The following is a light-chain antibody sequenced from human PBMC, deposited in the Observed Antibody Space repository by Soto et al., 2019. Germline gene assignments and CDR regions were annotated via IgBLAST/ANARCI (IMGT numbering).Light chain of an antibody. CDR3: SSYAASNTYV. J-gene: IGLJ1*01. V-gene: IGLV2-8*01. Sequence: QSALTQPPSASGSPGQSVTISCTGTSSDVGGYDCVSWYQHRPGTAPKFLIYEVTKRPSGVPDRFSGSKSGNTASLTVSVLQPEDEAAYFCSSYAASNTYVFGTGTKVTVL. CDR1: SSDVGGYDC. CDR2: EVT.